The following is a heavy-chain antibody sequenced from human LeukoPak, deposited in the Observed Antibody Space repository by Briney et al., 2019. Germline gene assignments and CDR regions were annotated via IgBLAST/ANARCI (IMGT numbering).Heavy chain of an antibody. J-gene: IGHJ4*02. CDR2: IYYSGST. D-gene: IGHD1-26*01. CDR3: ARGGGSLDY. Sequence: SETLSLTCTVSGGSISSSSYYWGWIRQPPGKGLEWIGSIYYSGSTYYNPSLKSRVTISVDTSKNQFSLKLSSVTAADTAVYYCARGGGSLDYWGQGTLVTVSS. CDR1: GGSISSSSYY. V-gene: IGHV4-39*07.